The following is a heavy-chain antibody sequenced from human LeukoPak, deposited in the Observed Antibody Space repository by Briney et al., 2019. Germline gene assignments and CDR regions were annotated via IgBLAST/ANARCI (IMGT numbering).Heavy chain of an antibody. CDR2: ITASSTAM. Sequence: GGSLRLSCAASGFTFSSYSMNWVRQAPGKGLEWVSHITASSTAMFYADSVKGRFTISRDNAKNSLYLQMNSLRDEDTAVYYCASSGSYRFDYWGQGTLVTVSS. CDR1: GFTFSSYS. D-gene: IGHD1-26*01. J-gene: IGHJ4*02. V-gene: IGHV3-48*02. CDR3: ASSGSYRFDY.